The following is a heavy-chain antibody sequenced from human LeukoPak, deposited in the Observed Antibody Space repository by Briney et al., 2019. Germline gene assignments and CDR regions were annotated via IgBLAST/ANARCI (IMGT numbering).Heavy chain of an antibody. Sequence: GGALRLSCAASGLTFSSYGMSWVRQAPGRGLEWVANIKKDGSEKYYVDSVKGRFIISRDNTKNSLYLQMNSLRDEDTAVYYCARDSVRGVLYDYWGQGTLVTVSS. CDR2: IKKDGSEK. J-gene: IGHJ4*02. V-gene: IGHV3-7*01. CDR3: ARDSVRGVLYDY. CDR1: GLTFSSYG. D-gene: IGHD3-10*01.